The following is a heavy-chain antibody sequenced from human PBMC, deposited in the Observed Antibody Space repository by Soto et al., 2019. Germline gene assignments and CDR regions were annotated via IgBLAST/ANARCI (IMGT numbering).Heavy chain of an antibody. Sequence: SSGTLFPTCTVSGGPLSSSCFYLGWVRPPPGKGLEWIGSIYYSGSTYYNPSLKSRVTISVDTSKNQFSLKLSSVTAADTAVHYCATPRPIAAAGYFDYWGQGTLVTVSS. J-gene: IGHJ4*02. CDR2: IYYSGST. D-gene: IGHD6-13*01. CDR3: ATPRPIAAAGYFDY. V-gene: IGHV4-39*01. CDR1: GGPLSSSCFY.